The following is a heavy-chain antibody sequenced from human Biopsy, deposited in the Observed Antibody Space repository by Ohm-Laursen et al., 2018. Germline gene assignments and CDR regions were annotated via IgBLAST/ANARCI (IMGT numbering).Heavy chain of an antibody. Sequence: RSLRLSCSASGFRFANTGMHWVRQGPGKGLEWVAGISWSSDSITYAKSVTGRFTISRDNGENSLYLQMNSLRPEDTALYYCTKNTQWEGSGYLDAFNIWGHGAMVTVSS. CDR2: ISWSSDSI. D-gene: IGHD3-22*01. J-gene: IGHJ3*02. CDR1: GFRFANTG. CDR3: TKNTQWEGSGYLDAFNI. V-gene: IGHV3-9*01.